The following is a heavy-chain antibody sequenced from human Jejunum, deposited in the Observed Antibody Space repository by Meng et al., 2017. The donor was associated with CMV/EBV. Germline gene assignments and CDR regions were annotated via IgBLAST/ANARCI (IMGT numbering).Heavy chain of an antibody. CDR2: ILHTGDA. Sequence: SGVSISSNNWWNWVRQPPGKGLEWIGEILHTGDANHNPSLRSRLTISMDKSKNQVSLILSSVTAADTAVYYCATARRGCSSNNCDLENWGQGTLVTVSS. V-gene: IGHV4/OR15-8*02. J-gene: IGHJ4*02. CDR1: GVSISSNNW. D-gene: IGHD2-2*01. CDR3: ATARRGCSSNNCDLEN.